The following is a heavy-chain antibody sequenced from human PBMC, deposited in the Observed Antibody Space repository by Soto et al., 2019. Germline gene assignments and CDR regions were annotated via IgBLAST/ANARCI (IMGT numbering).Heavy chain of an antibody. D-gene: IGHD6-25*01. J-gene: IGHJ3*02. CDR3: ARGGSAAGGDAFDI. Sequence: GGSLRLSCAASGFTFSSYGMHWVRQAPGKGLEWVAVIWYDGSNKYYADSVKGRFTISRDNSKNTLYLQMNSLRAEDTAVYYCARGGSAAGGDAFDIWGQGTMVTVSS. V-gene: IGHV3-33*08. CDR2: IWYDGSNK. CDR1: GFTFSSYG.